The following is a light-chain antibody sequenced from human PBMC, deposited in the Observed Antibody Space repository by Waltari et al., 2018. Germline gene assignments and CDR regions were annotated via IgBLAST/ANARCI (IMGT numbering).Light chain of an antibody. Sequence: EIVLTQSPATLSLSPGERATLSCRASQSIGSYLAWYQQKPGLAPSLLIYDASNRAAGIQARCSGSGSGTDFTLTISSLEPEDFAVYYCRHRSNWPPSFGQGTKVEIE. CDR2: DAS. CDR3: RHRSNWPPS. V-gene: IGKV3-11*01. CDR1: QSIGSY. J-gene: IGKJ2*01.